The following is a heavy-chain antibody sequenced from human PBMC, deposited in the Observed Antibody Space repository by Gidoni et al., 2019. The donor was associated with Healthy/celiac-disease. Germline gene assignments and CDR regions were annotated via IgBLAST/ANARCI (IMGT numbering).Heavy chain of an antibody. CDR1: GGSISSGGYY. V-gene: IGHV4-31*03. D-gene: IGHD6-13*01. CDR2: IYYSGST. J-gene: IGHJ2*01. Sequence: QVQLQESGPGLVKPSQTLSLTCTVPGGSISSGGYYWSWLRQHPGKGLEWIGYIYYSGSTYYNPSLKSRVTISVDTSKNQFSLKLSSVTAADTAVYYCARVRASPQPIGYSSSWSNTGDWYFDLWGRGTLVTVSS. CDR3: ARVRASPQPIGYSSSWSNTGDWYFDL.